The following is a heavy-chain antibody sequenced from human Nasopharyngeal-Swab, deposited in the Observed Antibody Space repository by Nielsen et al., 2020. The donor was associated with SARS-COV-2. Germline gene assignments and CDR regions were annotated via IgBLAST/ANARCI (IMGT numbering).Heavy chain of an antibody. CDR2: IWYAGSNK. D-gene: IGHD3-22*01. CDR3: ARDFGAYYDSTAKAY. J-gene: IGHJ4*02. V-gene: IGHV3-33*01. CDR1: GFTFSSYG. Sequence: GGSLRLSCAASGFTFSSYGMHWVRQAPGKGLEWVAVIWYAGSNKYYADSVKGRFTISRDNSKNTLYLQMNSLRAEDTAVYYCARDFGAYYDSTAKAYWGQGTLVTVSS.